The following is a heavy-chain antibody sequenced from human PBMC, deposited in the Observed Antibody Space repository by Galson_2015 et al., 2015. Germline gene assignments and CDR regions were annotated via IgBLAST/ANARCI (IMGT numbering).Heavy chain of an antibody. CDR2: ISSSSSYI. D-gene: IGHD1-26*01. V-gene: IGHV3-21*01. CDR3: ARGSGSFLFDY. J-gene: IGHJ4*02. Sequence: SLRLSCAASGFTFSSYSMNWVHQAPGKGLEWVSSISSSSSYIYYADSVKGRFTISRDNAKNSLYLQMNSLRAEDTAVYYCARGSGSFLFDYWGQGTLVTVSS. CDR1: GFTFSSYS.